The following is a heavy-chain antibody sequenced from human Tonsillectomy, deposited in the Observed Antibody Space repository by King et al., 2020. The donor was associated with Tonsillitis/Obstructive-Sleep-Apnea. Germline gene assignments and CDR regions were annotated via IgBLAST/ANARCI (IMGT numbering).Heavy chain of an antibody. CDR2: IYSGGST. J-gene: IGHJ3*02. V-gene: IGHV3-53*01. CDR3: ARGPTVDNDAFDI. Sequence: VQLVESGGGLIQPGGSLRLSCAASGFTVSSNYMSWVRQAPGKGLEWVSVIYSGGSTCYADSLKGRFTISRDNSNKTLYLQVNSLRAEDTAVYYCARGPTVDNDAFDIWGQGTMVTVSS. CDR1: GFTVSSNY. D-gene: IGHD4-23*01.